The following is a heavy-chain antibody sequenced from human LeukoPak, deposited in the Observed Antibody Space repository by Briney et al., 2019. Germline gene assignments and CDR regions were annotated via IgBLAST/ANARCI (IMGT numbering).Heavy chain of an antibody. J-gene: IGHJ6*04. Sequence: SETLSLTCAVYGVHFRGYYWSWIRHPPGKGLEWFGEIKHSGSPKQNPPLKSRHTISVDTPKNQFPEDLSSVTAADTAVYYCARLKDIVVVPAAMLSTDVRGKGTTVTVSS. CDR2: IKHSGSP. CDR1: GVHFRGYY. CDR3: ARLKDIVVVPAAMLSTDV. V-gene: IGHV4-34*01. D-gene: IGHD2-2*01.